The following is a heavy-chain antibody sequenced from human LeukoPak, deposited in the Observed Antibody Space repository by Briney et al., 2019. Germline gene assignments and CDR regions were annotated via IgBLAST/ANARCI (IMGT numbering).Heavy chain of an antibody. J-gene: IGHJ4*02. V-gene: IGHV4-30-2*01. Sequence: SQTLSLTCAVSDGSISSGGYSWSWIRQPPGKGLEWIGYIYHSGSTYYNPSLKSRVTISVDRSKNQFSLKLSSVTAADTAVYYCARADYYGSGATVDYWGQGTLVTVSS. CDR3: ARADYYGSGATVDY. D-gene: IGHD3-10*01. CDR2: IYHSGST. CDR1: DGSISSGGYS.